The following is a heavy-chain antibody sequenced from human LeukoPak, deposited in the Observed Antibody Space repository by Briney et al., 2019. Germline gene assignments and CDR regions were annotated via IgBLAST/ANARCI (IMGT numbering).Heavy chain of an antibody. V-gene: IGHV3-53*01. CDR3: AVHIVAAFDY. D-gene: IGHD6-13*01. CDR2: IYSGGST. CDR1: GFTVSSNY. Sequence: GGSLRLSCAASGFTVSSNYMSWVRQAPGKGLEWVSVIYSGGSTFYADSVEGRFTISRDNSKNTLYLQMNSLRAEDTAVYYCAVHIVAAFDYWGQGTLVTVSS. J-gene: IGHJ4*02.